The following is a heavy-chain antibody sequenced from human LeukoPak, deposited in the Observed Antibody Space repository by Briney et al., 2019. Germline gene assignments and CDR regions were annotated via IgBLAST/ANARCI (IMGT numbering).Heavy chain of an antibody. CDR2: INPNSGGT. J-gene: IGHJ4*02. CDR1: GYTFTAYY. Sequence: ASVKVSCKASGYTFTAYYMHWVRQAPAQGHEWMGWINPNSGGTNSSHKFQDRVTLTRDTSISTAYMELGSLRSDDTAIYYCARAYGSGSSYHPDYWGQGTLVTVSS. CDR3: ARAYGSGSSYHPDY. V-gene: IGHV1-2*02. D-gene: IGHD3-10*01.